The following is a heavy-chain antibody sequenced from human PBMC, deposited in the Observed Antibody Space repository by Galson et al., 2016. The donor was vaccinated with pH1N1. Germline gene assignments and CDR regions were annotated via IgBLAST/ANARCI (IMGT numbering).Heavy chain of an antibody. D-gene: IGHD1-26*01. CDR3: TKDLGRRREF. CDR1: GYTFTTSY. J-gene: IGHJ4*02. Sequence: SVKVSCKASGYTFTTSYIHWVRQAPGEGPEWMGVIDPSNGGTTYAQKFQARDTMTRDTSTSTVYLDLSRLRSGDTSVFYCTKDLGRRREFWGKGTLVTVSS. CDR2: IDPSNGGT. V-gene: IGHV1-46*01.